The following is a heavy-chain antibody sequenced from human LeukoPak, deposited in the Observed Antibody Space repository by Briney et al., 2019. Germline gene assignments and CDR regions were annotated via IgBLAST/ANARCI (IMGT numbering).Heavy chain of an antibody. J-gene: IGHJ4*02. CDR1: GGSISSNW. CDR3: ARNRDGYNSFDY. Sequence: PSETLSLTCGVSGGSISSNWWSWVRQPPGKGLEWIGEIHHSGATNSNPSLKSRVTISVDTSKNHFSLKLSSVTAADTAVYYYARNRDGYNSFDYWGQGTLVTVSS. V-gene: IGHV4-4*02. D-gene: IGHD5-24*01. CDR2: IHHSGAT.